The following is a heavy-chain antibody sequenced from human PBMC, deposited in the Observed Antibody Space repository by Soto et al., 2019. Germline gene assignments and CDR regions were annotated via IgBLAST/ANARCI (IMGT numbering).Heavy chain of an antibody. V-gene: IGHV3-30*18. CDR3: AKDRSGAQVGGYYFDY. CDR1: GFTFSSYG. CDR2: ISYDGSNK. Sequence: QVQLVESGGGVVQPGRSLRLSCAASGFTFSSYGMHWVRQAPGKGLEWVAVISYDGSNKYYADSVKGRFTTTRDNSKNTLYLQVDSLGAEDTAVYYCAKDRSGAQVGGYYFDYWGQGTLVTVSS. D-gene: IGHD3-10*01. J-gene: IGHJ4*02.